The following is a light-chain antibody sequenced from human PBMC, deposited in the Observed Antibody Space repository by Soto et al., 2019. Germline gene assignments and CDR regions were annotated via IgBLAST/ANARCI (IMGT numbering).Light chain of an antibody. CDR1: SSDVGAYDY. CDR2: EVT. J-gene: IGLJ3*02. CDR3: TSYVGNDIWV. Sequence: QSVLTQPPSASGSPGQSVTISCTGTSSDVGAYDYVSWYQQYPGKAPKLMIYEVTKLPSVVPDSFSGSKSSNTGSLTVSGLQAEDEADYYCTSYVGNDIWVFGGGTKVTVL. V-gene: IGLV2-8*01.